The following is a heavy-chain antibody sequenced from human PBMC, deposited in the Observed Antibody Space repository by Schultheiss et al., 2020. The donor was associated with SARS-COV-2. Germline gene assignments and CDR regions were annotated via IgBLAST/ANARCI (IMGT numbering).Heavy chain of an antibody. CDR3: ARDGSGSYLAIYGMDV. CDR1: GYTFTGYY. Sequence: ASVKVSCKASGYTFTGYYMHWVRQAPGQGLEWMGWINPNSGGTNYAQKFQGRVTMTRDTSISTAYMELSRLRSDDTAVYYCARDGSGSYLAIYGMDVWGQGTTVTVSS. J-gene: IGHJ6*02. CDR2: INPNSGGT. V-gene: IGHV1-2*02. D-gene: IGHD3-10*01.